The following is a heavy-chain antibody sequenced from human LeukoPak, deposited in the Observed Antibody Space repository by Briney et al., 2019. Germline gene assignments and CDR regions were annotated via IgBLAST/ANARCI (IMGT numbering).Heavy chain of an antibody. J-gene: IGHJ4*02. D-gene: IGHD3-10*01. CDR1: GFTFSSYS. CDR2: IRGSGGST. CDR3: AKDSASADY. Sequence: PGGSLRLSCAGSGFTFSSYSMNWVRQAPGKGLEWVSAIRGSGGSTYYADSVKGRFTISRDNSKNTLYLQMNSLRAEDTAVYYCAKDSASADYWGQGTLVTVSS. V-gene: IGHV3-23*01.